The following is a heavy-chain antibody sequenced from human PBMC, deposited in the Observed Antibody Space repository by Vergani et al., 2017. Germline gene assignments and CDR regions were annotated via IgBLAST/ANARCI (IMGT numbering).Heavy chain of an antibody. V-gene: IGHV1-69*02. CDR1: GGTFSSYT. CDR3: ASDGAGTGGPFFSFDYFDY. D-gene: IGHD6-19*01. J-gene: IGHJ4*02. CDR2: IIPILGIA. Sequence: QVQLVQSGAEVKKPGSSVKVSCKASGGTFSSYTISWVRQAPGQGLEWMGRIIPILGIANYAQKFQGRVTITADKSTSTAYMELSSLRAEDTAVYYCASDGAGTGGPFFSFDYFDYWGQGTLVTVSS.